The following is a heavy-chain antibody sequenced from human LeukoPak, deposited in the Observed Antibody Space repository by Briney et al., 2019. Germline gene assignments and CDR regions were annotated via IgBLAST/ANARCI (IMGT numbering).Heavy chain of an antibody. D-gene: IGHD3-22*01. V-gene: IGHV3-23*01. Sequence: GGSLRLSCAASGFTFSSYAMSWVRQAPGKGLEWVSGISDSVSTTYYADPVKGRFTISRDNSKNTLYLQMNSLRAEDTAVYYCAKGHFKDSGGYYPYYFDYWGQGTLVTASS. CDR2: ISDSVSTT. CDR3: AKGHFKDSGGYYPYYFDY. CDR1: GFTFSSYA. J-gene: IGHJ4*02.